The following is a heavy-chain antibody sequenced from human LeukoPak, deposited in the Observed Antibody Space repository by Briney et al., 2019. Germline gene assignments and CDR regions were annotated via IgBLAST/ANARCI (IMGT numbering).Heavy chain of an antibody. D-gene: IGHD2-2*01. J-gene: IGHJ4*02. Sequence: PGGSLRLSCAASGFTFSSYAMSWVRQAPGKGLEWVSAISGSGGSTYYADSVKVRFTISRDNSKNTMYLQMNSLRAEDTAVYYCAKGKGVVPADDFDYWGQGTLVTVSS. CDR2: ISGSGGST. CDR3: AKGKGVVPADDFDY. V-gene: IGHV3-23*01. CDR1: GFTFSSYA.